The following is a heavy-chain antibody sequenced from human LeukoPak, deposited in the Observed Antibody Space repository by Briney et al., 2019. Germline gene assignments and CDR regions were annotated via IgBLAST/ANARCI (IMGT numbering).Heavy chain of an antibody. CDR1: GGSISSYY. V-gene: IGHV4-59*12. Sequence: SETLSLTCTVSGGSISSYYWSWIRQPPGKGLEWIGYIYYSGSTNYNPSLKSRVTISVDTSKNQFSLKLSSVTAADTAMYFCSREQIRGSGSYYYNLFDPWGQGALVTVSS. J-gene: IGHJ5*02. CDR3: SREQIRGSGSYYYNLFDP. CDR2: IYYSGST. D-gene: IGHD3-10*01.